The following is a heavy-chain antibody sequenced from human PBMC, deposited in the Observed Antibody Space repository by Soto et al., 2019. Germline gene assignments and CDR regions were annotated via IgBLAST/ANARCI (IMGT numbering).Heavy chain of an antibody. Sequence: PGGSLRLSCAASGFTFTTYNMNWVRQAPGKGLEWVSSITGSSGYTYYADSVKGRFTISRDNSKNTLYLQMNSLRAEDTAVYYCARDLYSSGWQYSWWFDPWGQGTLVTVSS. D-gene: IGHD6-19*01. CDR2: ITGSSGYT. V-gene: IGHV3-21*01. CDR3: ARDLYSSGWQYSWWFDP. CDR1: GFTFTTYN. J-gene: IGHJ5*02.